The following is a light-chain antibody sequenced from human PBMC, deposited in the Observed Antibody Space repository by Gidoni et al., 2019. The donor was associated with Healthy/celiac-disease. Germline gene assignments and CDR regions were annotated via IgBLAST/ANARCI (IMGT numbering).Light chain of an antibody. V-gene: IGKV1-6*01. CDR2: AAS. J-gene: IGKJ2*03. CDR1: QGIRND. Sequence: AIQMTQSPSSLSASVGDRVTITCRASQGIRNDLGWYQQKPGKAPKLLIYAASSLHSGVPSWFSGSGSGKDFTLTISSLQPEDFATYCCLQDYNYPYSFGQXTKLEIK. CDR3: LQDYNYPYS.